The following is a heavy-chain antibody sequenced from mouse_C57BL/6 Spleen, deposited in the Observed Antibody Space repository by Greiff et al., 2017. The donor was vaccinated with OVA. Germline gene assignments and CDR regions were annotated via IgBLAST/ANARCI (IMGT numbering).Heavy chain of an antibody. CDR2: GGGVVGNT. CDR1: GFTFSSYT. D-gene: IGHD2-4*01. Sequence: EVQGVESGGGLVKPGGSLKLSCAASGFTFSSYTMSWGCETRGKRLEWGGVGGGVVGNTYVPDSVKGRFTISRDNAKNTLYLQMSSLRSEDTALYYCARGEYDYDGDYYAMDYWGQGTSVTVSS. J-gene: IGHJ4*01. CDR3: ARGEYDYDGDYYAMDY. V-gene: IGHV5-9*01.